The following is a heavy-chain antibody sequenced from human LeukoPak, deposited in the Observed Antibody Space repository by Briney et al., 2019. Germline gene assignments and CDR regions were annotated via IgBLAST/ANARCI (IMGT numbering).Heavy chain of an antibody. J-gene: IGHJ4*02. Sequence: GGSLRLSCEASGFTFSSYAMIWVRQAPGKGLEWVSAISGSGSSTYYADSVKGRFTISRDNSKNTLYLQMNSLRAADTAVYYCARASDCYDSSGYSAADYWGQGTLVTVSS. CDR2: ISGSGSST. CDR1: GFTFSSYA. V-gene: IGHV3-23*01. D-gene: IGHD3-22*01. CDR3: ARASDCYDSSGYSAADY.